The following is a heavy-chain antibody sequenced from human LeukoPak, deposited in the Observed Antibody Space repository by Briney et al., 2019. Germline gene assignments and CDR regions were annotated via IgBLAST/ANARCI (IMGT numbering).Heavy chain of an antibody. Sequence: PGGSLRLSCAASGFTFSSYGMHWVRQAPGKGLEWVAVIWYDGSNKYYADSVKGRFTISRDNSKNTLYLQMNSLRAEDTAVYYCARDTGPIHLYDYWGQGTLVTVSS. CDR1: GFTFSSYG. V-gene: IGHV3-33*01. CDR2: IWYDGSNK. D-gene: IGHD4-17*01. CDR3: ARDTGPIHLYDY. J-gene: IGHJ4*02.